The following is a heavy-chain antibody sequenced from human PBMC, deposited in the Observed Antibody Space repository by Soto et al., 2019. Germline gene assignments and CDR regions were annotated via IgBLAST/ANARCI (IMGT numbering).Heavy chain of an antibody. CDR3: AKDSLRYFDLYYFDY. V-gene: IGHV3-23*01. J-gene: IGHJ4*02. Sequence: PGGSLRLSCAASGFTFSSYAMSWVRQAPGKGLEWVSAISGSGGSTYYADSVKGRFTISRDNSKNTLYLQMNSLRAEDTAVYYCAKDSLRYFDLYYFDYWGQGTLVTVSS. D-gene: IGHD3-9*01. CDR1: GFTFSSYA. CDR2: ISGSGGST.